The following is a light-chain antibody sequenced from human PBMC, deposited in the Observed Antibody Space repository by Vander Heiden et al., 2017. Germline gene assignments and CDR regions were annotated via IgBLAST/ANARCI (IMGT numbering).Light chain of an antibody. V-gene: IGLV2-23*01. Sequence: QSALTQPACVSGSPGQSLTISCPGTSSDVRSYNLISWYQQHPGKAPKLMIYEGSKRPSGVSNRFSGSKSGNTASLTISGLQAEDEADYYCCSYAGSSPVVFGGGTKLTVL. CDR3: CSYAGSSPVV. CDR1: SSDVRSYNL. CDR2: EGS. J-gene: IGLJ2*01.